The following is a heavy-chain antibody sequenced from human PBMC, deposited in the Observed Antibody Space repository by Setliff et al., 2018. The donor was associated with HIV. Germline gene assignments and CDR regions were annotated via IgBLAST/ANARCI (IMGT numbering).Heavy chain of an antibody. V-gene: IGHV1-18*04. CDR2: ISAYTANT. CDR1: GYSFTNHY. J-gene: IGHJ5*02. D-gene: IGHD2-2*01. CDR3: ARGTTPLGWFDP. Sequence: GASVKVSCKASGYSFTNHYMHWVRQAPGQGLEWMGWISAYTANTNYAQNLQGRVTLTTDTSTSTAYMELRSLRSDDTAVYYCARGTTPLGWFDPWGQGTLVTVSS.